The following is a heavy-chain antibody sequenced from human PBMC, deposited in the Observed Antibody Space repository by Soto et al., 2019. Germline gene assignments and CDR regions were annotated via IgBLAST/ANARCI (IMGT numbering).Heavy chain of an antibody. V-gene: IGHV3-33*01. CDR3: ARLRGWSFDY. CDR1: GFTFSSNG. CDR2: IWYDGSQK. J-gene: IGHJ4*02. Sequence: QVQLVESGGGVVQPGRSLRLSCAASGFTFSSNGMQWVRQAPGKGLEWVAVIWYDGSQKYYADSVKGRFTISRENSKNMLYLQMNSLRAEDTAMYYCARLRGWSFDYWGPGTLVTVSS.